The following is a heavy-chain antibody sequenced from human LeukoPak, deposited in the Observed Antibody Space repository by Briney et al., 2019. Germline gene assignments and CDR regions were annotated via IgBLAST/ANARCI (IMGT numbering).Heavy chain of an antibody. CDR3: AKDVTAGIDY. J-gene: IGHJ4*02. CDR2: IRYDGSNK. V-gene: IGHV3-30*02. Sequence: GRSLRLSCAASGFTFSSYGMHWVRQAPGKGLEWVAFIRYDGSNKYYADSVKGRFTISRDNSKNTLYLQMNSLRAEDTAVDYCAKDVTAGIDYWGQGTLVTVSS. D-gene: IGHD2-21*02. CDR1: GFTFSSYG.